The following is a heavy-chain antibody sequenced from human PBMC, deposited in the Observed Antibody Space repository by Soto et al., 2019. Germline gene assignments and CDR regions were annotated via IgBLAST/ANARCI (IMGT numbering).Heavy chain of an antibody. D-gene: IGHD6-13*01. J-gene: IGHJ5*02. CDR1: GFSLSTSGVG. CDR3: AHSTGYSSSWGNWFDP. V-gene: IGHV2-5*02. CDR2: IYWDDDK. Sequence: VNPTQTLTLTCTFSGFSLSTSGVGVGWIRQPPGKALEWLALIYWDDDKRYSPSLKSRLTITKDTSKNQVVLTMTNMDPVDTATYYCAHSTGYSSSWGNWFDPWGQGTLVTVSS.